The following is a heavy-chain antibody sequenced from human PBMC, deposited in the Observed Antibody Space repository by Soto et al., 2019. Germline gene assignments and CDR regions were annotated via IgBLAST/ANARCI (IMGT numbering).Heavy chain of an antibody. V-gene: IGHV3-33*01. D-gene: IGHD3-10*01. J-gene: IGHJ4*02. Sequence: GGSLRLSCAASGFTFSSYGMHWVRQAPGKGLEWVAVIWYDGSNKYYADSVKGRFTISRDNSKNTLYLQMNSLRAEDTAVYYCARDSNGSGSYYFEMTFFDYWGQGTLVTVSS. CDR2: IWYDGSNK. CDR1: GFTFSSYG. CDR3: ARDSNGSGSYYFEMTFFDY.